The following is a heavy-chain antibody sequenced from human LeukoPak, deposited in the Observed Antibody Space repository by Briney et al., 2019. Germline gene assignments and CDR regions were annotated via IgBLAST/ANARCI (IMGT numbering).Heavy chain of an antibody. V-gene: IGHV1-69*06. D-gene: IGHD2-8*01. CDR1: GGTFSSYA. Sequence: GASVKVSCKASGGTFSSYAISWVRQAPGQGLEWMGGIIPIFGTANYAQKFQGRVTITADKSTSTAYMELSSLRSEDTAVYYCARARGCTNGVCYTGYYYYYMDVWGKGTTVTVSS. J-gene: IGHJ6*03. CDR3: ARARGCTNGVCYTGYYYYYMDV. CDR2: IIPIFGTA.